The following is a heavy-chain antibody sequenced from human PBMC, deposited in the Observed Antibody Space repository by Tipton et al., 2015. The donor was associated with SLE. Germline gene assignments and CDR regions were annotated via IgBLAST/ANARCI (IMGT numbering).Heavy chain of an antibody. D-gene: IGHD6-13*01. J-gene: IGHJ4*02. CDR1: GGSISSHY. Sequence: TLSLTCTVSGGSISSHYWSWIRQPPGKGLEWIGEINHSGSTNYNPSLKSRVTISVDTSKNQFSLKLSSVTAADTAVYYCARGAGYSSSWLDYWGQGTLVTVSS. CDR3: ARGAGYSSSWLDY. V-gene: IGHV4-34*01. CDR2: INHSGST.